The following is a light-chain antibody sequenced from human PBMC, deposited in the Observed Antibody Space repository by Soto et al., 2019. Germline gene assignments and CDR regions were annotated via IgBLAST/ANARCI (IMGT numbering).Light chain of an antibody. CDR3: QQSYRTPRS. CDR2: GAS. Sequence: DIQMTQSPSSLSESVGDKVTITCRASQYVDRYLNWYQHKPGKAPQLLIYGASNLLRGVPSRFSGIGSGTDFTLTISSLQPEDSATYYCQQSYRTPRSFGQGTKVEV. V-gene: IGKV1-39*01. CDR1: QYVDRY. J-gene: IGKJ1*01.